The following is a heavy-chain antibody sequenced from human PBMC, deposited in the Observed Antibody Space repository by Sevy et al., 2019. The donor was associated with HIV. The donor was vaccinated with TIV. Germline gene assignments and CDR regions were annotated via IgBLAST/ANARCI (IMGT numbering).Heavy chain of an antibody. CDR2: FYDSGRT. V-gene: IGHV4-61*03. CDR3: ARHGAVQLAFGMDV. J-gene: IGHJ6*02. D-gene: IGHD1-1*01. Sequence: SEILSLTCTVSGGSVSSGRYYWSWIRQPPGKGLEWIGYFYDSGRTKYNPSLKSRVTIAVDMSKNLFSLKLTSVTAADTAICYCARHGAVQLAFGMDVWGQGTRVTVSS. CDR1: GGSVSSGRYY.